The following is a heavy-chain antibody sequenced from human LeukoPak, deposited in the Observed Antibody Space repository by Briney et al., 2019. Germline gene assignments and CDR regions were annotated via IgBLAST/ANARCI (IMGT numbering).Heavy chain of an antibody. CDR3: ARARDIVVVPAAQPEAGCWFGP. V-gene: IGHV1-69*13. J-gene: IGHJ5*02. CDR2: IIPIFGTA. Sequence: SVKVSCKASGGTFSSYAISWVRQAPGQGLEWMGGIIPIFGTANYAQKFQGGVTITADESTSTAYMELSSLRSEDTAVYYCARARDIVVVPAAQPEAGCWFGPWGQGTLVTVSS. CDR1: GGTFSSYA. D-gene: IGHD2-2*01.